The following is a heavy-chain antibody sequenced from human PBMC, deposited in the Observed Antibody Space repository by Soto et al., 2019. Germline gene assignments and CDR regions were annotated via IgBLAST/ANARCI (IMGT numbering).Heavy chain of an antibody. D-gene: IGHD5-18*01. CDR2: INPNSGGT. CDR3: ARSWGRWIQLWLRGRDYGMDV. Sequence: SVKVSCKASGYTFTGYYMHWVRQAPGQGLEWMGWINPNSGGTNYAQKFQGWVTMTRDTSISTAYMELSRLRSDDTAVYYCARSWGRWIQLWLRGRDYGMDVWGQGTTVTVSS. V-gene: IGHV1-2*04. CDR1: GYTFTGYY. J-gene: IGHJ6*02.